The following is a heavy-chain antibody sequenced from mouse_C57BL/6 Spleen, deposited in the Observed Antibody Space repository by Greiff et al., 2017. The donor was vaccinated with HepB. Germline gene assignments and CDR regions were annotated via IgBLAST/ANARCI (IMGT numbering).Heavy chain of an antibody. CDR2: IYPGSGST. J-gene: IGHJ4*01. CDR3: ARRGGSSYYAMDY. CDR1: GYTFTSYW. D-gene: IGHD1-1*01. V-gene: IGHV1-55*01. Sequence: VQLQQPGAELVKPGASVKMSCKASGYTFTSYWITWVKQRPGQGLEWIGDIYPGSGSTNYNEKFKSKATLTVDTSSSTAYMQLSSLTSEDSAVYYCARRGGSSYYAMDYWGQGTSVTVSS.